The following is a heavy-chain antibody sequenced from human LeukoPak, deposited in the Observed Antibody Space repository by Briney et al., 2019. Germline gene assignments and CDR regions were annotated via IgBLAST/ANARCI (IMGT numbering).Heavy chain of an antibody. V-gene: IGHV3-13*01. J-gene: IGHJ3*02. CDR3: AREGHSGSYNDAFDI. D-gene: IGHD1-26*01. Sequence: GGSLRLSCAASGFTFSSYDMHWVRQATGKGLEWVSAIGTAGDTYYPGSVKGRFTISRENAKSSLYLQMNSLRAGDTAVYYCAREGHSGSYNDAFDIWGQGTMVTVSS. CDR2: IGTAGDT. CDR1: GFTFSSYD.